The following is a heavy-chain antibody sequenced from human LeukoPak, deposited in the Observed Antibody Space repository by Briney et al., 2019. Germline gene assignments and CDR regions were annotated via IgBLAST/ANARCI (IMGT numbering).Heavy chain of an antibody. V-gene: IGHV1-2*02. CDR3: ARMRGLEDY. D-gene: IGHD1-1*01. J-gene: IGHJ4*02. Sequence: ASVKVSCKASGHTFTGYYIHWVRQAPGQGLEWMGWINANSGGINYAQKFQGRVTMTSDTAISTAYMELSSLRSDDTAVYYCARMRGLEDYWGQGTLVTVSS. CDR2: INANSGGI. CDR1: GHTFTGYY.